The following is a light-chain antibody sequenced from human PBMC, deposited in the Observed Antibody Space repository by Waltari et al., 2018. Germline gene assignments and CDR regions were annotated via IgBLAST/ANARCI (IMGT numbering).Light chain of an antibody. CDR3: SAYTRGVV. CDR2: DVI. J-gene: IGLJ2*01. CDR1: SSDVGDTNY. V-gene: IGLV2-14*03. Sequence: QSALTQIASVAGSPGQSITISCTGTSSDVGDTNYVSWYQQHPGKLPKLLIYDVISRPSGVSTRFSGSKSGNTASLTISGLQAEDEADYYCSAYTRGVVFGGGTQLTVL.